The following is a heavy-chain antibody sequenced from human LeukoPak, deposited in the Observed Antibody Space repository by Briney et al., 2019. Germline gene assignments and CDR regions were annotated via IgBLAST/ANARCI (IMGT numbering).Heavy chain of an antibody. V-gene: IGHV3-23*01. Sequence: GGSLRLSCAASGFTFSSYAMTWVRQAPGKGLEWVSAISATGGSTYSAGSVKGRFTISRDNSKNTLYLQMNSLRAEDTAVYYCAKSVGATNYFDYWGQGTLVTVSS. CDR1: GFTFSSYA. CDR3: AKSVGATNYFDY. D-gene: IGHD1-26*01. J-gene: IGHJ4*02. CDR2: ISATGGST.